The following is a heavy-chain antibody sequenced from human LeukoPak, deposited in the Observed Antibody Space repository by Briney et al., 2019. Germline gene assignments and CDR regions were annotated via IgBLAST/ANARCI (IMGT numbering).Heavy chain of an antibody. V-gene: IGHV3-30*18. J-gene: IGHJ4*02. CDR2: ISYDGSNK. Sequence: PGGSLRLSCAASGFTFSSYGMHWVRQAPGKGLEWVVVISYDGSNKYYADSVKGRFTISRDNSKNTLYLQMNSLRAEDTAVYYCAKDEARGDYSYGSDYWGQGTLVTVSS. D-gene: IGHD5-18*01. CDR3: AKDEARGDYSYGSDY. CDR1: GFTFSSYG.